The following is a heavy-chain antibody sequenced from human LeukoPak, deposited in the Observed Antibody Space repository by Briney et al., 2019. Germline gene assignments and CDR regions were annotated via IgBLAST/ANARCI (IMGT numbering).Heavy chain of an antibody. V-gene: IGHV3-53*01. CDR1: GFTVSSHY. Sequence: GGSLRLSCAASGFTVSSHYMSWVRQAPGKGLEWVSIIYSGGNTYYADSVRGRFTISRDNSKNTLYLQMNYPRAEDTAVYYCTSRRLTYEFGMDVWGKGTTVTVSS. D-gene: IGHD5-12*01. CDR3: TSRRLTYEFGMDV. J-gene: IGHJ6*04. CDR2: IYSGGNT.